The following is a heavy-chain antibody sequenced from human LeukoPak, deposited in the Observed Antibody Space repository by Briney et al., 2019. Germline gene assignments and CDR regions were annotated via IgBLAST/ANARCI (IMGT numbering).Heavy chain of an antibody. CDR1: GDSVSSISVA. J-gene: IGHJ6*02. V-gene: IGHV6-1*01. CDR2: TCYRSKWYY. Sequence: SQTLSLTCAISGDSVSSISVAWNWIRQSPSRGLEWLGRTCYRSKWYYEYAVSVKSRVNISPDTSKNQFSLQLTSVTPEDTAVYYCSLARSEYHYGMDVWGQGTTVTVSS. CDR3: SLARSEYHYGMDV.